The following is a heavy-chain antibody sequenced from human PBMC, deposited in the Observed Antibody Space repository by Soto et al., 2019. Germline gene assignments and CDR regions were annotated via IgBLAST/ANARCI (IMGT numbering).Heavy chain of an antibody. V-gene: IGHV3-23*01. D-gene: IGHD3-10*01. J-gene: IGHJ6*02. Sequence: GGSLRLSCAASGFTFSSYAMSWVRQAPGKGLEWFLAISGSGGSTYYADSVKGRFTISRDNSKNTLYLQMNSLRDEDTAVYYCSRELPVEYYYGSGEYYGMDVWGQGTTVTVSS. CDR2: ISGSGGST. CDR3: SRELPVEYYYGSGEYYGMDV. CDR1: GFTFSSYA.